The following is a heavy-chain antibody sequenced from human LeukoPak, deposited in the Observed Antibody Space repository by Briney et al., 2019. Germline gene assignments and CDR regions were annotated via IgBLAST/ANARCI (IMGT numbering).Heavy chain of an antibody. CDR1: GFAFSSYA. D-gene: IGHD5-18*01. V-gene: IGHV3-30-3*01. J-gene: IGHJ4*02. Sequence: GGSLRLSCAASGFAFSSYAMHWVRQAPGKGLEWVAVISYDGSNKYYADSVKGRFTISRDNSKNTLYLQMNSLRAEDTAVYYCARDRGYSYPSDYWGQGTLVTVSS. CDR3: ARDRGYSYPSDY. CDR2: ISYDGSNK.